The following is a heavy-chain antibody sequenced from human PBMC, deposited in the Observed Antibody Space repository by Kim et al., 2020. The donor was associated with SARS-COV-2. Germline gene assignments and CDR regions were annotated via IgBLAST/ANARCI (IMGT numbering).Heavy chain of an antibody. CDR3: VREGYSSSMFWGFDS. J-gene: IGHJ4*02. V-gene: IGHV3-74*01. D-gene: IGHD6-13*01. Sequence: ADSVKGRFAITKKNAKNTLYMQLNSLRAGDTAVYYCVREGYSSSMFWGFDSWGQGTLVTVSS.